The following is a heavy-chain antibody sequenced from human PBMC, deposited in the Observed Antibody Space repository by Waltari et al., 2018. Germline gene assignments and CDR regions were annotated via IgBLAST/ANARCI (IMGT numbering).Heavy chain of an antibody. CDR3: ARVWAYDPSGED. J-gene: IGHJ4*02. D-gene: IGHD7-27*01. CDR1: GLPVSSHY. Sequence: EVQLVESGGGLIQPGGSLRLSCAASGLPVSSHYMSWVRQAPGKGLEWVSVIYSGGSTYYADSVKGRFTISRDNSKNTLYLQMNSLRAEDTAVYYCARVWAYDPSGEDWGQGTLVTVSS. V-gene: IGHV3-53*01. CDR2: IYSGGST.